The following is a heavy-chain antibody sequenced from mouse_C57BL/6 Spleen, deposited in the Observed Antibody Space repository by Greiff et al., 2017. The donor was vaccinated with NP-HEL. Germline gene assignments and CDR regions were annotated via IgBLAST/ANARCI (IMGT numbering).Heavy chain of an antibody. Sequence: DVKLVESGGGLVKPGGSLKLSCAASGFTFSDYGMHWVRQAPEKGLEWVAYISSGSSTIYYADTVKGRFTISRDNAKNTLFLQMTSLRSEDTAMYYCASLHYYAMDYWGQGTSVTVSS. V-gene: IGHV5-17*01. CDR2: ISSGSSTI. CDR1: GFTFSDYG. J-gene: IGHJ4*01. CDR3: ASLHYYAMDY.